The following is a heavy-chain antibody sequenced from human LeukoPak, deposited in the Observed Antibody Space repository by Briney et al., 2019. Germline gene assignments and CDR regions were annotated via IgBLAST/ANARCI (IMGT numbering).Heavy chain of an antibody. J-gene: IGHJ4*02. CDR1: GASISSYY. CDR2: IYSSGNT. V-gene: IGHV4-59*08. D-gene: IGHD5-12*01. CDR3: ARGATTFDY. Sequence: SETLCLTCAVSGASISSYYWSWIRQPPGKGLEWIGYIYSSGNTNYNPSLKSRVTISVDTSKNQFSLKLSSVTAADTAVYYCARGATTFDYWGQGTLVTVSS.